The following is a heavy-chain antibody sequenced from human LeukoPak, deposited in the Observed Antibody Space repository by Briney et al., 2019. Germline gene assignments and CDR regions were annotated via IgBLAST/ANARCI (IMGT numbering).Heavy chain of an antibody. J-gene: IGHJ4*02. CDR1: GFTFSDYY. CDR3: ARDYAPDIVVVPAAMRY. D-gene: IGHD2-2*01. CDR2: ISSSGSTI. V-gene: IGHV3-11*01. Sequence: PGGSLRLSCAASGFTFSDYYMSWIRQAPGKGLEWVSYISSSGSTINYADSVKGRFTISRDDSKNTLYLQMSSLRAEDTAVYYCARDYAPDIVVVPAAMRYWGQGTLVTVSS.